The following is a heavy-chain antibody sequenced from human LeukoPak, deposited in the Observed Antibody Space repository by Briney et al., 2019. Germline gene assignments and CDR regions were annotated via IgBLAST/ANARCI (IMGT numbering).Heavy chain of an antibody. J-gene: IGHJ3*02. CDR1: GYTFTNYD. CDR3: ARDKEDGYNYNNDAFDI. Sequence: ASVKVSCKASGYTFTNYDISWVRQAPGQGLEWMGWISAYNGNTNYAQKLQGRVTMTTDTSTSTAYMELSSLRSEDTAVYYCARDKEDGYNYNNDAFDIWGQGTMVTVSS. CDR2: ISAYNGNT. D-gene: IGHD5-24*01. V-gene: IGHV1-18*01.